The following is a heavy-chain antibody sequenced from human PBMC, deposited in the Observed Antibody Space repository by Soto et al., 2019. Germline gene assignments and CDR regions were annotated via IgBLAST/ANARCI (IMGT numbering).Heavy chain of an antibody. CDR2: IIPIFGTA. CDR3: ARDHDYYDSSGYYHWFDP. D-gene: IGHD3-22*01. J-gene: IGHJ5*02. Sequence: GASVKVSCKASGGTFSSYAISWVRQAPGQGLEWMGGIIPIFGTANYAQKFQGRVTITADKPTSTAYMELSSLRSEDTAVYYCARDHDYYDSSGYYHWFDPWGQGTLVTVSS. V-gene: IGHV1-69*06. CDR1: GGTFSSYA.